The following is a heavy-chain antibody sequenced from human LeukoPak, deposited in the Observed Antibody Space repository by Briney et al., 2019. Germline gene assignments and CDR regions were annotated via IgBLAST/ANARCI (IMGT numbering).Heavy chain of an antibody. CDR2: IYTSGST. J-gene: IGHJ4*02. CDR1: GGSISSYY. Sequence: SETLSLTCTVSGGSISSYYWSWIRQPAGKGLEGIGRIYTSGSTNYNPSLKSRVTMSVDTSKNQFSLKLSSVTAADTAVYYCARDLVTTRDYYFDYWGQGTLVTVSS. CDR3: ARDLVTTRDYYFDY. V-gene: IGHV4-4*07. D-gene: IGHD4-11*01.